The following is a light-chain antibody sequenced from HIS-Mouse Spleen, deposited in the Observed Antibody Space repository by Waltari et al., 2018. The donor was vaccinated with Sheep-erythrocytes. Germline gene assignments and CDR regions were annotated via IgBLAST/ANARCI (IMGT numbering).Light chain of an antibody. CDR1: ALPKQY. CDR2: KDS. V-gene: IGLV3-25*03. CDR3: QSADSSGTYRV. Sequence: SYELTQPPSVSVYPGQTARITCPGDALPKQYAYWYQQKPGQAPVLVIYKDSERPSGIPERFSGSSSGTTVTLTISGVQAEDEADYYCQSADSSGTYRVFGGGTKLTVL. J-gene: IGLJ2*01.